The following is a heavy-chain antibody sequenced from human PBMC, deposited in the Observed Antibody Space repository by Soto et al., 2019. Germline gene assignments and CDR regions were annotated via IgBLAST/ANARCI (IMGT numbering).Heavy chain of an antibody. Sequence: GGSLRLSCAASGFTFSSYGMHWVRQAPGKGLEWVAVISYDGSNKYYADSVKGRFTISRDNSKNTLYMQMNNLRAEDTAVYYCAKEGDPWGQGTLVTVSS. CDR2: ISYDGSNK. J-gene: IGHJ5*02. V-gene: IGHV3-30*18. CDR3: AKEGDP. CDR1: GFTFSSYG.